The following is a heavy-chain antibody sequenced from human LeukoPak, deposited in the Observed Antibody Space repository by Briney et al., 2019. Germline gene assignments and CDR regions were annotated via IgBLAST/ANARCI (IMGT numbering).Heavy chain of an antibody. J-gene: IGHJ4*02. CDR3: ARAPWITFGTSDYYFDY. D-gene: IGHD3-16*01. Sequence: GESLKISCKGSGYSFTSYWIGWVRQMPGKGLEWMGIIYPGDSDTRYSPSFQGQVTISADKSISTAYLQWSSLKASDTAMYYSARAPWITFGTSDYYFDYWGQGTLVTVSS. CDR2: IYPGDSDT. V-gene: IGHV5-51*01. CDR1: GYSFTSYW.